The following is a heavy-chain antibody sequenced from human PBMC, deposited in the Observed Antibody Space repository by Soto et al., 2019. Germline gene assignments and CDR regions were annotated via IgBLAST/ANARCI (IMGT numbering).Heavy chain of an antibody. J-gene: IGHJ6*02. CDR1: GYTLTELS. CDR3: ATVSYCSGGSCYYYYYGMDV. CDR2: FDPEDGET. Sequence: GASVKVSCKVSGYTLTELSMHWVRQAPGKGPEWMGGFDPEDGETIYAQKFQGRVTMTEDTSTDTAYMELSSLRSEDTAVYYCATVSYCSGGSCYYYYYGMDVWGQGTTVTVSS. V-gene: IGHV1-24*01. D-gene: IGHD2-15*01.